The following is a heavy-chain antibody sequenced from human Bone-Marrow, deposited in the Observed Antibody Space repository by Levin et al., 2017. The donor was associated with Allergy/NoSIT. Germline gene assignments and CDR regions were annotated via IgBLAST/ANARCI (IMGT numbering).Heavy chain of an antibody. CDR2: ISFDGRNQ. CDR1: GFNFRNNG. Sequence: GGSLRLSCAVSGFNFRNNGMHWVRQAPGKGLEWVAAISFDGRNQYYADSVKGRFTISRDNSKNTLTVEMNSLRAEDTALYYCARDRGTRYWYLDYWGQGTLVTVSS. CDR3: ARDRGTRYWYLDY. D-gene: IGHD2-8*02. V-gene: IGHV3-30*03. J-gene: IGHJ4*02.